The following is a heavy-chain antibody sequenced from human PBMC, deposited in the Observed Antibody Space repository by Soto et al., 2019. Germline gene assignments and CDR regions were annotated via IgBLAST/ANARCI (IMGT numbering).Heavy chain of an antibody. V-gene: IGHV1-2*04. J-gene: IGHJ6*02. D-gene: IGHD3-22*01. Sequence: GASVKVSCKASGYTFTGYYMHWVRQAPGQGLEWMGWIDPNSGGTNYAQKFQGWVTMTRDTSISTAYMELSRLRSDDTAVYYCARELVYYDSSGYYSYYGMDVWGQGTTVTVSS. CDR2: IDPNSGGT. CDR1: GYTFTGYY. CDR3: ARELVYYDSSGYYSYYGMDV.